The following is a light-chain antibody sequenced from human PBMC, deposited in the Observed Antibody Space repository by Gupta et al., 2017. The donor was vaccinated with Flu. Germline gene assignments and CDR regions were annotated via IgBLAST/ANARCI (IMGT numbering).Light chain of an antibody. J-gene: IGLJ2*01. CDR1: SSNIGDNL. Sequence: QSVLTQPPSASGTPGQRVTISCSGSSSNIGDNLVNWYQHHPGTAPKLLIYDDYHRPSGVPDRFSGSKSGTSASLAISGLQSEDETIYYCVAWDDSLNGPVFGGGTKLTVL. CDR3: VAWDDSLNGPV. V-gene: IGLV1-44*01. CDR2: DDY.